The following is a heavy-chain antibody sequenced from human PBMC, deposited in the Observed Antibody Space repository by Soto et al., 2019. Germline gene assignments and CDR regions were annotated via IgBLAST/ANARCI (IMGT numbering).Heavy chain of an antibody. V-gene: IGHV3-30-3*01. CDR1: GFIFSTYA. CDR2: ISYDGSDI. J-gene: IGHJ5*02. Sequence: GGSLRLSCAASGFIFSTYAMHWVRQAPGKGLEWVAVISYDGSDIYYGDSGKGRFTISRDNSRNTLYLEMNSLQTEDTAVFYCARDQGRIVTRGDWFDPWGQGTLVTVSS. CDR3: ARDQGRIVTRGDWFDP. D-gene: IGHD1-26*01.